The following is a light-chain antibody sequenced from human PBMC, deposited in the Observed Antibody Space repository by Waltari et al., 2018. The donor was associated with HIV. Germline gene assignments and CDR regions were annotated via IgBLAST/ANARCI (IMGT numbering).Light chain of an antibody. V-gene: IGLV1-40*01. Sequence: QSVLTQPPSVSGAPGQRVTISCTGGSPNIGAPYDVHCYQQFPGTAPKLLIYGSTNRPSGVPDRFSGSKSGTSASLAITGLQAEDEADYYCQSYDNSLGVVFGGGTKLTVL. CDR2: GST. CDR3: QSYDNSLGVV. CDR1: SPNIGAPYD. J-gene: IGLJ2*01.